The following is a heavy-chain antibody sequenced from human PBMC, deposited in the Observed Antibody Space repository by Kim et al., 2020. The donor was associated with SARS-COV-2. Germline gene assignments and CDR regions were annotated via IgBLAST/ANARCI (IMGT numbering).Heavy chain of an antibody. V-gene: IGHV3-21*01. CDR3: AHSEYTSGQYFDY. D-gene: IGHD6-19*01. J-gene: IGHJ4*02. Sequence: YAESLRGRFTISRDSASNSLHLQMDSLRVEDTAVYFCAHSEYTSGQYFDYWGRGTLVTVSS.